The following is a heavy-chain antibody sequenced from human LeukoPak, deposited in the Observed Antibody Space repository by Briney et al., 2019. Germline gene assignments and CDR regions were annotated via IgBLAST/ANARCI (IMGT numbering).Heavy chain of an antibody. D-gene: IGHD6-6*01. CDR3: ARDSGDSSSYKEGYYYYYYMDV. Sequence: GASVKVSCKASGGTFSSYAISWVRQAPGQGFEWMGGIIPIFGTANYAQKFQGRVTITTDESTSTAYMELSSLRSEDTAVYYCARDSGDSSSYKEGYYYYYYMDVWGKGTTVTVSS. CDR1: GGTFSSYA. J-gene: IGHJ6*03. V-gene: IGHV1-69*05. CDR2: IIPIFGTA.